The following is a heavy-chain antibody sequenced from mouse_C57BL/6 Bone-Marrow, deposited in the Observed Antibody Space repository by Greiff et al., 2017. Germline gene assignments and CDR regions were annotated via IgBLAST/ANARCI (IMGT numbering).Heavy chain of an antibody. CDR1: CYTFTSYW. CDR3: ARRDTTVVLDY. D-gene: IGHD1-1*01. CDR2: IHPNSGST. J-gene: IGHJ2*01. Sequence: QVQLQQPGAELVQPGASVKLSCKASCYTFTSYWMHWVKQRPGQGLEWIGMIHPNSGSTNYNEKFKSKATLTVDKSSSTAYMQLSSLTSEDSAVYYCARRDTTVVLDYWGQGTTLTVSS. V-gene: IGHV1-64*01.